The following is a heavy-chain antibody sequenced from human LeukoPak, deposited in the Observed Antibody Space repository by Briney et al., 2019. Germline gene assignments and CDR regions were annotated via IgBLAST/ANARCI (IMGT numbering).Heavy chain of an antibody. J-gene: IGHJ4*02. CDR3: AKDIFAQYYYDSSGYYPFDY. CDR2: IYSGGST. V-gene: IGHV3-53*01. Sequence: GGSLRLSCAASGFTVSSNYMSWVRQAPGKGLEWVSVIYSGGSTYYADSVKGRFTISRDNSKNTLYLQMNSLRAEDTAVHYCAKDIFAQYYYDSSGYYPFDYRGQGTLVTVSS. CDR1: GFTVSSNY. D-gene: IGHD3-22*01.